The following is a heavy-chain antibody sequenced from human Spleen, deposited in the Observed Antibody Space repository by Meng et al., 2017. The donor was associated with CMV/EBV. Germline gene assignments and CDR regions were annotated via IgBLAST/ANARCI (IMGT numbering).Heavy chain of an antibody. CDR1: GFTFRTYG. CDR2: IRYDSSDK. V-gene: IGHV3-30*02. CDR3: AKDAAFLAGHCDY. Sequence: GGSLRLSCAASGFTFRTYGMHWVRQAPGKGLEGVAFIRYDSSDKYYGHSVRGRFTISRDNSRNTLYLEMDSLRPEDTAVYYCAKDAAFLAGHCDYWGQGALVTVSS. J-gene: IGHJ4*02. D-gene: IGHD2/OR15-2a*01.